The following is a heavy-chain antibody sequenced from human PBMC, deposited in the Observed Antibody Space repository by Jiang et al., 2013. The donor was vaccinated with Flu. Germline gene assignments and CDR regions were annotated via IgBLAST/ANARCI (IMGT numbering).Heavy chain of an antibody. V-gene: IGHV1-3*04. CDR3: ARGYHSDY. CDR2: INTGNGNT. CDR1: IHLHHLW. Sequence: EVKKPGAVSEGFLQGFWIHLHHLWCALGAPGPGQRLEWMGWINTGNGNTKYSQKFQGRVTINRDTSASTASMELSSLKSEDTAMYYCARGYHSDYWGQGTLVTVSS. J-gene: IGHJ4*02. D-gene: IGHD3-22*01.